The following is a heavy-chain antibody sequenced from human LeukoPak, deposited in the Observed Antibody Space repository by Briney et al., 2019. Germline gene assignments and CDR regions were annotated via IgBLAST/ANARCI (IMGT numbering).Heavy chain of an antibody. CDR3: ARDPGRVSHWFDP. J-gene: IGHJ5*02. V-gene: IGHV1-69*13. CDR1: GGTFSSYA. Sequence: ASVKVSCKASGGTFSSYAISWVRQAPGQGLEWMGGIIPIFGTANYAQKFQGRVTITADESTSTAYMELSSLRSDDTAVYYCARDPGRVSHWFDPWGQGTLVTVSS. CDR2: IIPIFGTA. D-gene: IGHD6-13*01.